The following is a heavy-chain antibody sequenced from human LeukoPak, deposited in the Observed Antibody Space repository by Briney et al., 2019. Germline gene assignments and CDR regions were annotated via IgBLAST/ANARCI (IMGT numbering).Heavy chain of an antibody. D-gene: IGHD3-10*01. Sequence: PGRSLRLSCAASGFTFSSYGMHWVRQAPGKGLEWVAVISYDGSNKYYAGSVKGRFTISRDNSKNTLYLQMNSLRAEDTAVYYCAKAGYGSGNNWFDPWGQGTLVTVSS. V-gene: IGHV3-30*18. CDR1: GFTFSSYG. CDR2: ISYDGSNK. CDR3: AKAGYGSGNNWFDP. J-gene: IGHJ5*02.